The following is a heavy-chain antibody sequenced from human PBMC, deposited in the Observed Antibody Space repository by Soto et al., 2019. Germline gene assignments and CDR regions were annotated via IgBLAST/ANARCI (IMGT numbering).Heavy chain of an antibody. J-gene: IGHJ4*02. D-gene: IGHD3-22*01. CDR2: ISGSGGST. CDR3: AKGRAITMIVVVPFDY. V-gene: IGHV3-23*01. Sequence: PGGSLRLSCAASGFTFSSYAMSWVRQAPGKGLEWVSAISGSGGSTYYADSVKGRFTISRDNSKNTLYLQMNSLRAEDTAVYYCAKGRAITMIVVVPFDYWGQGTLVTVSS. CDR1: GFTFSSYA.